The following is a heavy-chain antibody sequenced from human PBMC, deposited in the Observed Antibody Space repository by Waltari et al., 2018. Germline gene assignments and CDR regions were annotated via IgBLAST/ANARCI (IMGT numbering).Heavy chain of an antibody. J-gene: IGHJ1*01. CDR1: GTKLSAQY. V-gene: IGHV3-72*01. D-gene: IGHD1-26*01. Sequence: EVQLVESGGGLVQPGGSLRLSCAASGTKLSAQYMDWVRQAPGKGLEWVGRVRDKANRYTTEYAASVKGRFTISRDDLKNSLFLQMNSLKTEDTAVYYCSYSGSYKHFQDWGQGTLVTVSS. CDR3: SYSGSYKHFQD. CDR2: VRDKANRYTT.